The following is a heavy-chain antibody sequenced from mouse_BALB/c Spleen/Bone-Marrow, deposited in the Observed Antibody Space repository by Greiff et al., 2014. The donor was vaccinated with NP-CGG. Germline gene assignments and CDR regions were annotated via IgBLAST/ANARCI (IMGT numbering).Heavy chain of an antibody. CDR3: TRGGNWEDFDH. CDR2: ISSGSSPI. Sequence: DVQLQESGGGLVQPGGSRKLSCAASGFTFSSFGMHWVRQAPEKGLEWVAYISSGSSPIFYADTVKGRFTISRDNPKNTLFLQMTSLRSEDTAMYYCTRGGNWEDFDHWGQGTTLTVSS. D-gene: IGHD4-1*01. CDR1: GFTFSSFG. J-gene: IGHJ2*01. V-gene: IGHV5-17*02.